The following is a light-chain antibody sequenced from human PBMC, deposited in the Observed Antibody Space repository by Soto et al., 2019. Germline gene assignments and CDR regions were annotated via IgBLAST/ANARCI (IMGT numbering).Light chain of an antibody. CDR1: QSVSRNY. Sequence: EIVLTQSPGTLSLSPGERASLSCRASQSVSRNYVAWYQFKPGQAPRLLIYDTSTRATGIPDRFSGSGSGADFTLTISILAPEDVAVYYCQHYGSSVFTFGPGTKVDIK. V-gene: IGKV3-20*01. J-gene: IGKJ3*01. CDR2: DTS. CDR3: QHYGSSVFT.